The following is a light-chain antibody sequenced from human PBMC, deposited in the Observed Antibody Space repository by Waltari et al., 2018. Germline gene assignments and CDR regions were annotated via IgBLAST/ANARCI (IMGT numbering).Light chain of an antibody. CDR2: GAS. CDR3: QQYIWSYT. CDR1: PSVGKNY. Sequence: IVLTQSPGTLSLSPGERATLSCRASPSVGKNYLAWYQQKPGQAPRLLIYGASSRATGVPDWFSGSGAGTDFTLTISRLEPEDFAVYYCQQYIWSYTFGRGTKLEIK. J-gene: IGKJ2*01. V-gene: IGKV3-20*01.